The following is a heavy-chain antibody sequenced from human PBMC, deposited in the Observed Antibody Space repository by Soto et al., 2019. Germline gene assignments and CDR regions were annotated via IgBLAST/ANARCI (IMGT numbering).Heavy chain of an antibody. CDR1: GFTVSSNY. CDR3: ARDRSVYYGSGSYGPVDPSNYYYYYGMDV. J-gene: IGHJ6*02. CDR2: IYSGGST. D-gene: IGHD3-10*01. V-gene: IGHV3-53*01. Sequence: GGSLRLSCAASGFTVSSNYMRWVRQAPGKGLEWVSVIYSGGSTYYADSVKGRFTISRDNSKNTLYLQMNSLRAEDTAVYYCARDRSVYYGSGSYGPVDPSNYYYYYGMDVWGQGTTVTVSS.